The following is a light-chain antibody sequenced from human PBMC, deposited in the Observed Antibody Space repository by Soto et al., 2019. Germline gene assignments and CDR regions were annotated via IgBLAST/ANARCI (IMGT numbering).Light chain of an antibody. CDR1: SGHSSYA. V-gene: IGLV4-69*01. J-gene: IGLJ1*01. Sequence: QLVLTQSPSASASLGASVKLTCTLSSGHSSYAIAWHQQQPEKGPRYLMKLNSDGSHSKGDGIPDRFSGSSSGAERYLTISSLRSEDEVDYCCQTWGTGFYVFGTGTKVTVL. CDR3: QTWGTGFYV. CDR2: LNSDGSH.